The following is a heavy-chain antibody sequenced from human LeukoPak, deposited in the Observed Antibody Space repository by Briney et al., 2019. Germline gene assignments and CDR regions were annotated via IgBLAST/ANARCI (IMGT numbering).Heavy chain of an antibody. V-gene: IGHV3-74*01. J-gene: IGHJ4*02. CDR3: AREYSSGWYENYFDY. Sequence: GGSLRLSCAASGXNFISYYMHWVRQDPGKGLVWVSRINSDGSSTRYADSVKGRFTISRDNAKNTLYLQMNSLGAEDTAVYYCAREYSSGWYENYFDYWGQGTLVTVSS. CDR1: GXNFISYY. CDR2: INSDGSST. D-gene: IGHD6-19*01.